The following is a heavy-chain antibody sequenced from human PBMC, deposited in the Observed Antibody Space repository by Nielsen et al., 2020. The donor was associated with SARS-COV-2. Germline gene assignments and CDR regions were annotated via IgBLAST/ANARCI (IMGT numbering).Heavy chain of an antibody. J-gene: IGHJ5*02. D-gene: IGHD2-2*01. CDR1: GFTFSKAW. CDR2: IKSKIDGGTT. Sequence: GGSLRLSCVASGFTFSKAWMSWVRQAPGKGLEWVGRIKSKIDGGTTEYAAPVKDRFSISRDDSKNTVYLDMSSLRTEDTAVYYCATARYCSRTSCSAGTDMFDPWGQGTQVIVSS. CDR3: ATARYCSRTSCSAGTDMFDP. V-gene: IGHV3-15*01.